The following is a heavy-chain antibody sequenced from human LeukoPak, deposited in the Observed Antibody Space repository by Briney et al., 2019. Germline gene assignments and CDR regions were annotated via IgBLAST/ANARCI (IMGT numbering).Heavy chain of an antibody. Sequence: GGSLRLSCAASGFTFPRHWMSWVRQAPGKGLEWVANIKQDANEKNYVDSVKGRFTISRDNAKNSLYLQMSSLRAEDTAVYYCARDISPQLVVDNWGQGTLVTVSS. J-gene: IGHJ4*02. D-gene: IGHD6-6*01. CDR1: GFTFPRHW. CDR3: ARDISPQLVVDN. V-gene: IGHV3-7*03. CDR2: IKQDANEK.